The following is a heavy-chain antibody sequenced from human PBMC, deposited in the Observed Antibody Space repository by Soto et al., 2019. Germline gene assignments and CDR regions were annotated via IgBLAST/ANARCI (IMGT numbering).Heavy chain of an antibody. CDR1: GYIFSSFY. J-gene: IGHJ3*01. V-gene: IGHV1-18*01. CDR2: TSGYSGNS. CDR3: ARDIFGHVDAFDL. D-gene: IGHD3-3*02. Sequence: GASVKVSCKASGYIFSSFYINWVRRAPGQGLEWMGWTSGYSGNSKYAQKFQGRVTMTTDTSTNTGYMEMRSLTSDDTAVYYCARDIFGHVDAFDLWGQWTMGTVSS.